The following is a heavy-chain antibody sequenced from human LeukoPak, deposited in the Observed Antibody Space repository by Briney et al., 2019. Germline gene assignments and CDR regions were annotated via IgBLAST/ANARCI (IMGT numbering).Heavy chain of an antibody. V-gene: IGHV3-21*01. D-gene: IGHD2-2*01. Sequence: GGSLRLSCAASGFTFSSYSMNWVRQAPGKGLEWVSSISSSSSYIYYADSVKGRFTISRDNAKNSLYLQMNSLRAEDTAVYYCARSQIVVVPANLDYWGQGTLVTVSS. J-gene: IGHJ4*02. CDR1: GFTFSSYS. CDR3: ARSQIVVVPANLDY. CDR2: ISSSSSYI.